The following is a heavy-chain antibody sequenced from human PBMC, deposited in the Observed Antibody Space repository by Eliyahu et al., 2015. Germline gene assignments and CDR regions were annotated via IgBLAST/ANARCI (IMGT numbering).Heavy chain of an antibody. CDR1: GGSFSGYY. Sequence: QVQLQQWXAGLLKPSETLSLXXAVYGGSFSGYYWSWIRQPPGKGLEWIGEINHSGSTNYNPSLKSRVTISVDTSKNQFSLKLSSVTAADTAVYYCATHSGWGRGQIDYWGQGTLVTVSS. CDR3: ATHSGWGRGQIDY. CDR2: INHSGST. D-gene: IGHD6-19*01. J-gene: IGHJ4*02. V-gene: IGHV4-34*01.